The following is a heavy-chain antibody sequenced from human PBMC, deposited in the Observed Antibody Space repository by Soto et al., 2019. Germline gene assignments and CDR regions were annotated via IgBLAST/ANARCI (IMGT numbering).Heavy chain of an antibody. CDR2: ISGSGGST. V-gene: IGHV3-23*01. CDR3: AKDGTPGYCSSTSCYEFDY. Sequence: GGSLRLSCAASGFTFSSYAMSWVRQAPGKGLEWVSAISGSGGSTYYADSVKGRFTISRDNSKNTLYLQMNSLRAEDTAVYYCAKDGTPGYCSSTSCYEFDYWSQGTLVTVSS. J-gene: IGHJ4*02. D-gene: IGHD2-2*01. CDR1: GFTFSSYA.